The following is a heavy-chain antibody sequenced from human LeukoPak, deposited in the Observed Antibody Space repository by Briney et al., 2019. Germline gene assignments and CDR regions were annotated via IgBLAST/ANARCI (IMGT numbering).Heavy chain of an antibody. CDR3: ASPQYYYDSSGLDY. D-gene: IGHD3-22*01. Sequence: SVKVSCKAPGGTFSSYAISWVRQAPGQGLEWMGRIIPILGIANYAQKFQGRVTITADKSTSTAYMELSSLRSEDTAVYYCASPQYYYDSSGLDYWGQGTLVTVSS. CDR1: GGTFSSYA. CDR2: IIPILGIA. J-gene: IGHJ4*02. V-gene: IGHV1-69*04.